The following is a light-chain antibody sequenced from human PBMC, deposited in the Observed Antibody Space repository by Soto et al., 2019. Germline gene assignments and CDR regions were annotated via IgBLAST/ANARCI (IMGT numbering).Light chain of an antibody. CDR3: QQGKRFPLD. Sequence: DIQMTQSPSSVSASVGDRVTITCRASQDINKWLAWYQQKPGLAPNLVIYTASRLHGGGPSRFSGSASGTDFTLTISSLQPEDVATYYCQQGKRFPLDFGGGTKVDIX. V-gene: IGKV1-12*01. CDR1: QDINKW. CDR2: TAS. J-gene: IGKJ4*01.